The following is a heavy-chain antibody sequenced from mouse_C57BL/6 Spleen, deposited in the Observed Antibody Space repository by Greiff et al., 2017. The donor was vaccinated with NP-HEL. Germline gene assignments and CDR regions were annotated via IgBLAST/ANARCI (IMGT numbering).Heavy chain of an antibody. CDR3: TRGDGNYVGTWFAY. CDR2: ISSGGDYI. D-gene: IGHD2-1*01. CDR1: GFTFSSYA. J-gene: IGHJ3*01. Sequence: EVMLVESGEGLVKPGGSLKLSCAASGFTFSSYAMSWVRQTPEKRLEWVAYISSGGDYIYYADTGKGRFTISRDNARNTLYLQMSSLKSEDTAMYYCTRGDGNYVGTWFAYWGQGTLVTVSA. V-gene: IGHV5-9-1*02.